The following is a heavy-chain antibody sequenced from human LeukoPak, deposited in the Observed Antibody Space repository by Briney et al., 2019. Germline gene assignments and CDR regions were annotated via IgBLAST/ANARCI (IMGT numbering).Heavy chain of an antibody. V-gene: IGHV3-48*01. CDR3: AKVGVTDHFDY. Sequence: GGSLGLSCAASGFSFSFYGMSWVRQAPGKGLEWVSYISDRSGTIYYADSVKGRFTISRDNSKSTLYLQMSSLRAEDTAVYYCAKVGVTDHFDYWGQGTLVTVSS. D-gene: IGHD1-26*01. CDR2: ISDRSGTI. J-gene: IGHJ4*02. CDR1: GFSFSFYG.